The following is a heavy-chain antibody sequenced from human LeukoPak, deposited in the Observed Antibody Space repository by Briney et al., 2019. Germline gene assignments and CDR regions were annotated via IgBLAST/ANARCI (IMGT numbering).Heavy chain of an antibody. D-gene: IGHD6-19*01. CDR3: ASSQWLGGLDY. CDR1: GGSISSGSYY. CDR2: INRSGST. V-gene: IGHV4-39*07. J-gene: IGHJ4*02. Sequence: SETLSLTCTVSGGSISSGSYYWSWIRQPPGKGLEWIGEINRSGSTNYNPSLKSRVTISVDTSKNQFSLKLSSVTAADTAVYYCASSQWLGGLDYWGQGTLVTVSS.